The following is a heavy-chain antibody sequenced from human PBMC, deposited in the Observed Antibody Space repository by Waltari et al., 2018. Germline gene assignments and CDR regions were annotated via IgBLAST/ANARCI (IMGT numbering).Heavy chain of an antibody. CDR3: AHIQPPLYCSGGSCPYYFDY. D-gene: IGHD2-15*01. CDR2: IYWDDDQ. Sequence: QITLQESGPTLVKPTQTLTLTCTFSGFSLSTSGVGVGWIRPPPGQALEWLARIYWDDDQRYSPSLKSRLTITKDTSKNQVVLTMTNMDPVDTATYYCAHIQPPLYCSGGSCPYYFDYWGQGTLVTVSS. J-gene: IGHJ4*02. CDR1: GFSLSTSGVG. V-gene: IGHV2-5*02.